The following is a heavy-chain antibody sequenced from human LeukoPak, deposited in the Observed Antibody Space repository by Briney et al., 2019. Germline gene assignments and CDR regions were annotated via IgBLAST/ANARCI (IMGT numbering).Heavy chain of an antibody. CDR2: IKQDGSEK. CDR1: GFTFSSYW. CDR3: ARTSDYYYYYYMDV. Sequence: PGGSLRLSCAASGFTFSSYWMSWVRQAPGKGLEWVANIKQDGSEKYYVDSVKGRFTISRGNAKNSLYLQMNGLRAEDTAVYYCARTSDYYYYYYMDVWGKGTTVTVSS. V-gene: IGHV3-7*01. J-gene: IGHJ6*03.